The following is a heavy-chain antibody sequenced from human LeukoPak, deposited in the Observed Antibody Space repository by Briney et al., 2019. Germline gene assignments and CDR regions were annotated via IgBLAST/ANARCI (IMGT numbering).Heavy chain of an antibody. CDR1: GFTFSNYW. Sequence: QPGGSLRLSCAASGFTFSNYWMHWVRQVPGKGLVWVSRVNEDGSGTSYADSVKGRFTISRDNFKNTLYLQMNSLRAEDTAVYYCVKPPRLSIIRGEGMDVWGQGTTVTVSS. J-gene: IGHJ6*02. D-gene: IGHD3-10*01. V-gene: IGHV3-74*01. CDR3: VKPPRLSIIRGEGMDV. CDR2: VNEDGSGT.